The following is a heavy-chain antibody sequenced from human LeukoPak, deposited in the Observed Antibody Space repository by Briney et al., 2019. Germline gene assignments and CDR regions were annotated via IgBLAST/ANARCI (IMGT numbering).Heavy chain of an antibody. CDR1: GGSISCYY. CDR2: IYTSGST. J-gene: IGHJ4*02. Sequence: SETLSLTCTVSGGSISCYYWSWIRQPAGKGLEWIGRIYTSGSTNYNPSLKSRVTISVDKSKNQFSLKLSSVTAADTAVYYCARARSTVGYFDYWGQGTLVTVSS. CDR3: ARARSTVGYFDY. V-gene: IGHV4-4*07. D-gene: IGHD4-23*01.